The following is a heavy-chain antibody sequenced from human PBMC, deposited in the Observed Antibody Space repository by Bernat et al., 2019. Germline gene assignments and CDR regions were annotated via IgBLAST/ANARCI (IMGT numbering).Heavy chain of an antibody. D-gene: IGHD4-17*01. CDR3: ARQGARYGDYVDY. CDR2: IYPGDSDT. V-gene: IGHV5-51*01. CDR1: GYSFTSYW. J-gene: IGHJ4*02. Sequence: EVQLVQSGAEVKKPGESLKISCKGSGYSFTSYWIGWVRQMPGKGLEWMGIIYPGDSDTIYSPSFQGQVTITADKSISTAYLQWSSLKAADTAMYYCARQGARYGDYVDYWGQGTLVTVSS.